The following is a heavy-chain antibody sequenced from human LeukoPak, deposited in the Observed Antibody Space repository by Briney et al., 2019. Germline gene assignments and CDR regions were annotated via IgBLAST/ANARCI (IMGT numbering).Heavy chain of an antibody. Sequence: SVKVSCKASGGTFSSYAISWVRQAPGQGLEWMGGIIPIFGTANYAQKFQSRVTITTDESTSTAYMELSSLRSEDTAVYYCARDYYDSSGYYYFDYWGQGTLVTVSS. D-gene: IGHD3-22*01. CDR3: ARDYYDSSGYYYFDY. CDR2: IIPIFGTA. CDR1: GGTFSSYA. J-gene: IGHJ4*02. V-gene: IGHV1-69*05.